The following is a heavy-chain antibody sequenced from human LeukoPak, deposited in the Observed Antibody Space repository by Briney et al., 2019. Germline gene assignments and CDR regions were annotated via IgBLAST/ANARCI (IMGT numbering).Heavy chain of an antibody. Sequence: SETLSLTCAVPGGSISSGGYSWSWIRQPPGKGLEWIGYIYHSGSTYYNPSLKSRVTISVDRSKNQFSLKLSSVTAADTAVYYCARDRLKGQFDYWGQGTLVTVSS. CDR1: GGSISSGGYS. CDR3: ARDRLKGQFDY. V-gene: IGHV4-30-2*01. CDR2: IYHSGST. J-gene: IGHJ4*02. D-gene: IGHD6-19*01.